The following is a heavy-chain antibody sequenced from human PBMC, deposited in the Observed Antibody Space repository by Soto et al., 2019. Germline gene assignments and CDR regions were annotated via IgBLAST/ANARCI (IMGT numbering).Heavy chain of an antibody. J-gene: IGHJ5*02. CDR2: IIPIFGTA. V-gene: IGHV1-69*06. D-gene: IGHD3-22*01. CDR3: ARWTPGLIRRWFDP. Sequence: QVQLVQSGAEVKKPGSSVKVSCKASGGTFSSYAISWVRQAPGQGLEWMGGIIPIFGTANYAQKFQGRVTITADKSTSTAYMGLSSLSSEDTAVYYCARWTPGLIRRWFDPWGQGTLVTVSS. CDR1: GGTFSSYA.